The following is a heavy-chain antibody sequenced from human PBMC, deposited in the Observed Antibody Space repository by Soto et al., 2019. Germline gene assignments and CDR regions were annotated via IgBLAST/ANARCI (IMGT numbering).Heavy chain of an antibody. CDR2: ISGSGGST. V-gene: IGHV3-23*01. CDR3: AKDHRRFTFPRTGKYFDY. D-gene: IGHD1-1*01. CDR1: GFTFSSYA. Sequence: GGSLRLSCAASGFTFSSYAMSWVRQAPGKGLEWVSAISGSGGSTYYADSVKGRFTISRDNSKNTLYLQMNSLRAEDTAVYYCAKDHRRFTFPRTGKYFDYWGQGTLVTVSS. J-gene: IGHJ4*02.